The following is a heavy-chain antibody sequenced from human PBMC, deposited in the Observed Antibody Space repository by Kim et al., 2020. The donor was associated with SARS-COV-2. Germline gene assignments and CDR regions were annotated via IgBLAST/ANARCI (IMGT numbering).Heavy chain of an antibody. V-gene: IGHV3-15*01. CDR1: GFTFTNAW. D-gene: IGHD7-27*01. Sequence: GGSLRLSCAASGFTFTNAWMSWVRQAPGKGLEWVGHIKSKTDGGTTDYAAPVKGRFTISRDDSKNTLYLQMNSLKTEDTAVYYCTKEYWGCFNYWGQGTLVTVSS. J-gene: IGHJ4*02. CDR2: IKSKTDGGTT. CDR3: TKEYWGCFNY.